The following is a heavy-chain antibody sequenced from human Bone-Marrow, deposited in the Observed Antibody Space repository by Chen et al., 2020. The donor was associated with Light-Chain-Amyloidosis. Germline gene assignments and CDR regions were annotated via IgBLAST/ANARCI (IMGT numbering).Heavy chain of an antibody. J-gene: IGHJ6*02. CDR3: ARDMSPGIAVSGPYGMDV. D-gene: IGHD6-19*01. V-gene: IGHV1-2*02. CDR1: GYTFTGYY. CDR2: VNPNNVGI. Sequence: QVQLVQSGAELRKPGASVKVSCKASGYTFTGYYIHWVRQAPGQGLEWVGWVNPNNVGINYAQKFQDRVSTTRHTTVSTVYMELSRLTSDDTAVYFCARDMSPGIAVSGPYGMDVWGQGTTVTVSS.